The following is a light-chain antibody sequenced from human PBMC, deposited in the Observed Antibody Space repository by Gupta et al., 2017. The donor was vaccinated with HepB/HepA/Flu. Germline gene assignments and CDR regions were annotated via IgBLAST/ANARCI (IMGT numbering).Light chain of an antibody. J-gene: IGKJ4*01. Sequence: DTQMTQSPATLSASVGDRVTVTCRASQSISGWLAWYQQKPGKAPKLLIHKASSLESGVPSRFSGSGSGTEFTLTISSLQPDDFAIYFCQQYVTYPLTFVGGTKVEI. CDR2: KAS. CDR1: QSISGW. V-gene: IGKV1-5*03. CDR3: QQYVTYPLT.